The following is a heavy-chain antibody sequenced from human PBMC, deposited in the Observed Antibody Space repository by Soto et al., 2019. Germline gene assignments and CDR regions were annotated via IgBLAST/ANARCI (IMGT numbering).Heavy chain of an antibody. V-gene: IGHV3-30*18. J-gene: IGHJ4*02. CDR3: AKEGLWFGELLWSYFDY. D-gene: IGHD3-10*01. Sequence: GGSLRLSCAASGFTFSSYGMHWVRQAPGKGLEWVAVISSDGSNKYYADSVKGRFTISRDNSKNTLYLQMNSLRAEDTAVYYCAKEGLWFGELLWSYFDYWGQGTLVTVSS. CDR2: ISSDGSNK. CDR1: GFTFSSYG.